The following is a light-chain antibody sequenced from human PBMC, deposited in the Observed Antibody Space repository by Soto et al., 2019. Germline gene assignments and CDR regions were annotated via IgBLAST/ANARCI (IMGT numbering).Light chain of an antibody. CDR3: ASYAGNSRYV. CDR1: SSDVGASKY. V-gene: IGLV2-14*01. J-gene: IGLJ1*01. Sequence: QSVLTQPASVSGSPGQSITISCTGTSSDVGASKYVSWYQQLPGKAPKLMIYEVSNRPSGVSDRFSGSKSGSTASLTISGLQAEDEAVYYCASYAGNSRYVFGTGTKVTVL. CDR2: EVS.